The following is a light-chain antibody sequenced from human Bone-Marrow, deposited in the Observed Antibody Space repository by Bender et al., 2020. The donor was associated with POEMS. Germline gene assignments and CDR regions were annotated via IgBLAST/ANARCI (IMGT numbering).Light chain of an antibody. Sequence: QSALTQPRSVSGSPGQSVTISCSGTGSDVVNYNYVSWYQHHPGKAPKLMIYDVSKRPSGVPDRFSGSKSGNAASLTISGLQAEDEADYYCFSYARRGARSGPWVFGEGTRLTV. J-gene: IGLJ3*02. CDR1: GSDVVNYNY. CDR3: FSYARRGARSGPWV. CDR2: DVS. V-gene: IGLV2-11*01.